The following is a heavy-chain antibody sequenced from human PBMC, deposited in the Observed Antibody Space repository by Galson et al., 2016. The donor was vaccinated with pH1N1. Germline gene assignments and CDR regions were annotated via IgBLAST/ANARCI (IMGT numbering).Heavy chain of an antibody. CDR2: INSDSSFT. D-gene: IGHD6-13*01. CDR1: GFIFSDYW. Sequence: SLRLSCAASGFIFSDYWMHWVRRGPETGLEWVSRINSDSSFTRYTDSVKGRFTISRDNAKNTVYLQMNSLRAEDTAGYYCARSPYSINWYYSFWGQGILVTVSS. J-gene: IGHJ4*02. V-gene: IGHV3-74*01. CDR3: ARSPYSINWYYSF.